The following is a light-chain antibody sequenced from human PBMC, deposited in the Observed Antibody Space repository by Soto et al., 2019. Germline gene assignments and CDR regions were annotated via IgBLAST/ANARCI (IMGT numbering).Light chain of an antibody. V-gene: IGKV3-15*01. Sequence: EIVMTQSPATLSVSPGERATLSCRASQSVSSNLAWYQKKPGQAPRLLIYGASTRATGIPARFSGSVSGTEFTLTISSLQSEDFAVYYCQPYNNWPPYTFGQGTKVDIK. CDR1: QSVSSN. J-gene: IGKJ2*01. CDR2: GAS. CDR3: QPYNNWPPYT.